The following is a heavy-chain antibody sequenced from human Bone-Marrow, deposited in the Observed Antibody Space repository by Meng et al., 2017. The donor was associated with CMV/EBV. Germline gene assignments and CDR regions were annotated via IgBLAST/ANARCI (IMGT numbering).Heavy chain of an antibody. CDR1: GGSVSSGSYY. J-gene: IGHJ6*02. D-gene: IGHD2-2*01. CDR2: IYYSGST. CDR3: ARDSWVVSRLGMDV. V-gene: IGHV4-61*01. Sequence: SETLSLTCTVSGGSVSSGSYYWSWIRQPPGKGLEWIGYIYYSGSTNYNPSLKSRVTISVDTSKNQFSLKLSSVTAADTAVYYCARDSWVVSRLGMDVWGQGTTVTVYS.